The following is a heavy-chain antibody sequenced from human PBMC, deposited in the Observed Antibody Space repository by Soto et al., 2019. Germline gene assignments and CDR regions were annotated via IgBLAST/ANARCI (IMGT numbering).Heavy chain of an antibody. D-gene: IGHD4-17*01. CDR2: INAGNGNT. V-gene: IGHV1-3*01. CDR3: ARGDPTVTTYYYYYGMDV. CDR1: GYTFTSYA. J-gene: IGHJ6*02. Sequence: ASVKVSCKASGYTFTSYAMHWVRQAPGQRLEWMGWINAGNGNTKYSQKFQGRVTITRDTSASTAYMELSSLRSEDTAVYYCARGDPTVTTYYYYYGMDVWGQGTTVTV.